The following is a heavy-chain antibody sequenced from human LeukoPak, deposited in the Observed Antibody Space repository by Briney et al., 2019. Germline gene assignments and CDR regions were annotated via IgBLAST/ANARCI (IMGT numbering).Heavy chain of an antibody. CDR1: GGSISSYY. D-gene: IGHD3-22*01. V-gene: IGHV4-4*07. J-gene: IGHJ5*02. CDR3: ARGGSKGTYYYDSSGYYYDWFDP. Sequence: SETLSPTCTVSGGSISSYYWSWIRQPAGKGLEWIGRIYTSGSTNYNPSLKSRVTMSVDTSKNQFSLKLSSVTAADTAVYYCARGGSKGTYYYDSSGYYYDWFDPWGQGTPVTVSS. CDR2: IYTSGST.